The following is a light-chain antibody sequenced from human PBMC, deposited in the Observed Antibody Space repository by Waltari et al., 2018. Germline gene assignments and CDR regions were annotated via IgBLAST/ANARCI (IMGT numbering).Light chain of an antibody. CDR3: QQYGNSPWT. Sequence: EIVLTQSPGTLSLSPGERATLSCRASQSVRSSYLAWYQQKPGQAPRLLIHDASRSATGIPARFSGSWSGTDFTLTITGLEPEDFAVYYCQQYGNSPWTFAQGTKVEIK. J-gene: IGKJ1*01. V-gene: IGKV3-20*01. CDR1: QSVRSSY. CDR2: DAS.